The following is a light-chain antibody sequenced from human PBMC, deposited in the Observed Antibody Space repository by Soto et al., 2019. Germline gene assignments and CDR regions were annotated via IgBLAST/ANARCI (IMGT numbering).Light chain of an antibody. CDR1: QDVSVS. J-gene: IGKJ3*01. CDR3: QQYDNLPT. CDR2: DAS. Sequence: DLQMTQSPSSLSASVGDRVTITCQAGQDVSVSLNWYQQKPGKAPKLLISDASNVETGVPSRFSGSGSRTDFTLTISNLQPEDVATYYCQQYDNLPTFGPGTKVEI. V-gene: IGKV1-33*01.